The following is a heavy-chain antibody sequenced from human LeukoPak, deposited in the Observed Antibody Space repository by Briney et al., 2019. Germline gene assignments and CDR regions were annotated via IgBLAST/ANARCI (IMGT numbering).Heavy chain of an antibody. J-gene: IGHJ5*02. CDR1: GGSISSYY. CDR2: IYTSGST. D-gene: IGHD2-2*03. CDR3: ARDGYCSSTSCLGYWFDP. Sequence: SETLSLTCTVSGGSISSYYWSWIRQPAGKGLEWIGRIYTSGSTNYNPSLKRRVTMSVDTSKNQFSLKLSSLTAADTAVYYCARDGYCSSTSCLGYWFDPWGQGTLVTVSS. V-gene: IGHV4-4*07.